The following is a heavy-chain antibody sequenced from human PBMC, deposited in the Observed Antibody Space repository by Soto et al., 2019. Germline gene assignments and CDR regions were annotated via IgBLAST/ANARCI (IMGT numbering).Heavy chain of an antibody. V-gene: IGHV3-23*01. D-gene: IGHD3-10*01. Sequence: EVQVLESGGGLVQPGGSLRLSCAASGFTFSSYAMSWVRQAPGQGLEWVSAISGSGSNPYYADSVKGRFTISRDNSKNALYLQMNSLRAEDTALYYCAKTASITIPDGFDHWGQGTLVTVSS. CDR1: GFTFSSYA. J-gene: IGHJ4*02. CDR2: ISGSGSNP. CDR3: AKTASITIPDGFDH.